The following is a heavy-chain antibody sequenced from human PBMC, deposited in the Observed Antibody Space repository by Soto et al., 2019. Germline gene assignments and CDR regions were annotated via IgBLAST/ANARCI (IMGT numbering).Heavy chain of an antibody. CDR2: ISYSGST. CDR3: AIALGYSGSAGLVG. Sequence: PSETLSLTCTVSSGSISNFYWSWIRQPPGRGLEWIGFISYSGSTSYNPSLKSRVTMSVDTSKNHFSLKLRSVTAADTAVYYCAIALGYSGSAGLVGWGQGTTVTVSS. CDR1: SGSISNFY. V-gene: IGHV4-59*01. J-gene: IGHJ6*02. D-gene: IGHD5-12*01.